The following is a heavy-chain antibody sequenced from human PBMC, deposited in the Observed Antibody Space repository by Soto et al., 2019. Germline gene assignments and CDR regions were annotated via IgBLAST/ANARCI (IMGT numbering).Heavy chain of an antibody. CDR2: INPNSGGT. CDR1: GYTFTGYY. CDR3: ARVIAAADSPYYYYYGMDV. D-gene: IGHD6-13*01. Sequence: ASVKVSCKSSGYTFTGYYMHWVRQAPVQGLEWMGWINPNSGGTNYAQKFQGRVTMTRDTSISTAYMELSRLRSDDTAVYYCARVIAAADSPYYYYYGMDVWGQGTTVTVSS. V-gene: IGHV1-2*02. J-gene: IGHJ6*02.